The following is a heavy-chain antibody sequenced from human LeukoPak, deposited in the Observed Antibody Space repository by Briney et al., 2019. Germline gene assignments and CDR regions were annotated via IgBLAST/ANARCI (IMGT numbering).Heavy chain of an antibody. Sequence: GGSLRLSCAASGFTFSRYWMHWVRQAPGKGLVWVSRINGGGSTTSYADSVKGGFTISRDNAKNTLYLQMNSLRAEDTAVYYCATGNYYDSRGYYTFGHWGQGTPVTVSS. CDR3: ATGNYYDSRGYYTFGH. V-gene: IGHV3-74*01. J-gene: IGHJ1*01. CDR1: GFTFSRYW. D-gene: IGHD3-22*01. CDR2: INGGGSTT.